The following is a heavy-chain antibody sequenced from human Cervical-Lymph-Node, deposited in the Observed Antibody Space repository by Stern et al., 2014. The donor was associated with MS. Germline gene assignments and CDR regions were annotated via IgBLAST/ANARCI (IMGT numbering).Heavy chain of an antibody. CDR3: ARRGMDV. Sequence: EVQLVESGAEVKKPGESLTISCKGFGYSFKIYWIAWVRQRPGKGLEWMAIIYPDDSDPGYSPSFQGQVTFSVDKSISTAYLQWSSLKPSDTATYFCARRGMDVWGQGTSVTVSS. V-gene: IGHV5-51*01. CDR1: GYSFKIYW. J-gene: IGHJ6*02. CDR2: IYPDDSDP.